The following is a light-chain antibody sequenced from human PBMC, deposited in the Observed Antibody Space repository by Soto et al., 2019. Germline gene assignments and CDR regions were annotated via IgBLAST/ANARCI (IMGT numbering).Light chain of an antibody. V-gene: IGLV3-21*02. J-gene: IGLJ2*01. CDR3: QVWKSSSDQVV. CDR2: DDS. CDR1: SIGSKS. Sequence: SYVLNQPPSGSVAPGQTAKITRGGESIGSKSVHWYQHKAGQAPVLVVHDDSDRPSGIPERFSGSNSANTATLTISRVEAGDEGYYYCQVWKSSSDQVVFARGTKLPVL.